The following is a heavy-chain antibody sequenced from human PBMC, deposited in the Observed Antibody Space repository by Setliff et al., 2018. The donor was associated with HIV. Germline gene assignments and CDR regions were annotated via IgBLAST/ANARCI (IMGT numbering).Heavy chain of an antibody. CDR1: GGSFSGYY. J-gene: IGHJ6*03. Sequence: PSETLSLTCAVYGGSFSGYYWSWIRQPPGKGLEWIGEINYSGGTNYNPSLKSRVTISVDTPKNQFSLELSSVTAADTAVYYCAREPAAIQGAYYYYYLGVWGKGTAVTVS. D-gene: IGHD2-2*02. V-gene: IGHV4-34*01. CDR2: INYSGGT. CDR3: AREPAAIQGAYYYYYLGV.